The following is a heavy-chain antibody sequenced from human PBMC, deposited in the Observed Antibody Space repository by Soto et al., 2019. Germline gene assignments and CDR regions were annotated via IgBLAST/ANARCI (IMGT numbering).Heavy chain of an antibody. D-gene: IGHD1-26*01. CDR1: GYIFSSYG. CDR2: VSAYNGNT. CDR3: ARDTVVRGSYYYY. V-gene: IGHV1-18*01. J-gene: IGHJ4*02. Sequence: QAQLVQSGAEVKKPGASVKVSCKASGYIFSSYGISWVRQAPGQGLEWMGWVSAYNGNTHYTQKLQGRVNMTTDTSTRTAYLELRSLRSDDTAMYYCARDTVVRGSYYYYWGQGTLVTVSS.